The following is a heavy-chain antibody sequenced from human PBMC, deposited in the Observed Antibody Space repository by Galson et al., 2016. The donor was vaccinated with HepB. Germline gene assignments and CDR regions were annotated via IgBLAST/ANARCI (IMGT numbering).Heavy chain of an antibody. J-gene: IGHJ4*02. V-gene: IGHV3-9*01. D-gene: IGHD6-19*01. CDR3: AKGSPSIAVPKPLTD. Sequence: SLRLSCAASGFTFDEYAMHWVRQAPGKGLEWVSGISWNSDSIGYADSVRGRFTISRDNAKNSLYLQMNSLRPEDTALYYCAKGSPSIAVPKPLTDWGQGTLVTGSS. CDR1: GFTFDEYA. CDR2: ISWNSDSI.